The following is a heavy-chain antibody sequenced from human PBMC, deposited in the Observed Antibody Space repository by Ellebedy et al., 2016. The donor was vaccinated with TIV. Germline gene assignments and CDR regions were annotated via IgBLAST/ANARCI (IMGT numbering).Heavy chain of an antibody. CDR2: INTKIGNP. V-gene: IGHV7-4-1*02. D-gene: IGHD2/OR15-2a*01. CDR3: ARAPDCNTASCYAEY. Sequence: ASVKVSCKASGYMFTSYAMRWVRQAPGQGLEWMGWINTKIGNPTYGQGFTGRFVFSLANSVSTAYLQITGLQADDTAVYYCARAPDCNTASCYAEYWGQGTLVTVSS. J-gene: IGHJ4*02. CDR1: GYMFTSYA.